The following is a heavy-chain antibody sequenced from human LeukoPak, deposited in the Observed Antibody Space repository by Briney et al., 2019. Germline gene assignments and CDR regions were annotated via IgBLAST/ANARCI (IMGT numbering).Heavy chain of an antibody. J-gene: IGHJ4*02. CDR2: FDPEDGET. V-gene: IGHV1-24*01. CDR1: GYTLTELS. D-gene: IGHD3-3*01. CDR3: ATGRYDFWSGQSNYYFDY. Sequence: ASVKVSCKVSGYTLTELSMHWVRQAPGKELEWMGGFDPEDGETIYAQKFQGRVTMTEDTSTDTAYMELSSLRSEDTAVYYCATGRYDFWSGQSNYYFDYWGQGTLVTVSS.